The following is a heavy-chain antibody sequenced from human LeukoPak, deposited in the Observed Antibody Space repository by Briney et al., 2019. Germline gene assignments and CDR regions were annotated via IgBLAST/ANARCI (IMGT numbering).Heavy chain of an antibody. CDR1: GGSFSGYY. Sequence: SETLSLTCAVYGGSFSGYYWSWIRQPPGKGLEWIGEINHSGSTNYNPSLKSRVTISVDTSKNQFFLKLSSVTAADTAVYYCARGTTFGGVIGSFDYWGQGTLVTVSS. J-gene: IGHJ4*02. CDR3: ARGTTFGGVIGSFDY. CDR2: INHSGST. V-gene: IGHV4-34*01. D-gene: IGHD3-16*02.